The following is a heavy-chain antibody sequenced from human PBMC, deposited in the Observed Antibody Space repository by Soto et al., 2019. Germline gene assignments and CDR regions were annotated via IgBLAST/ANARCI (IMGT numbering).Heavy chain of an antibody. CDR2: ISSSRSYI. CDR3: ARHLPEMPGEAL. Sequence: PGGSLRLSCAASGFTFSSYSMNWVRQAPGKGLEWVSSISSSRSYIYYADSVKGRFTISRDNAKNSLYLHRNRLRAEDPAVYDCARHLPEMPGEALWREGTLV. CDR1: GFTFSSYS. J-gene: IGHJ4*02. D-gene: IGHD2-2*01. V-gene: IGHV3-21*01.